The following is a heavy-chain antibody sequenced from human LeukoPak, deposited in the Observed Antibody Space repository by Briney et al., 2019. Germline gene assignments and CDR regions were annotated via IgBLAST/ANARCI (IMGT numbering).Heavy chain of an antibody. D-gene: IGHD2-2*01. J-gene: IGHJ4*02. CDR2: ISGSGDTT. CDR3: AKVGARGCSSSTCFIY. CDR1: GFTFRSYA. V-gene: IGHV3-23*01. Sequence: GGSLRLSCAASGFTFRSYAMSWVRQAPGKGLEWVSAISGSGDTTYYADTVKGRFTISRDNSKNTLYLQMNSLRPEDTAVYYCAKVGARGCSSSTCFIYWGQGTLVTVSS.